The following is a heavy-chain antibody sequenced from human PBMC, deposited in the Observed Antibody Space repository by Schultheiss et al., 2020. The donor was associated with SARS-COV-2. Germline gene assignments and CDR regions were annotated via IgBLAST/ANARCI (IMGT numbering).Heavy chain of an antibody. V-gene: IGHV3-48*01. Sequence: GESLKISCAASGFSFSPYSMNWVRQAPGKGLEWISFISSGFSPIRYADSVRGRFTISRDNAKNSLYLQMTSLRAEDTAVYYCARDHTYYKGEVTALDLWGQGTLVTVSS. CDR1: GFSFSPYS. CDR3: ARDHTYYKGEVTALDL. J-gene: IGHJ5*02. CDR2: ISSGFSPI. D-gene: IGHD2-21*02.